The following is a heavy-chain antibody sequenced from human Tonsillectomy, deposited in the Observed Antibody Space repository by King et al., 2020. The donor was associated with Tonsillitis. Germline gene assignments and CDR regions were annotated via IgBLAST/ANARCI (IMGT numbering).Heavy chain of an antibody. CDR2: IYYSGST. Sequence: QLQESGPGLVKPSETLSLTCTVSGGSISSTSYYWGWIRQPPGQGLEWIGSIYYSGSTYYNPSLQSRVTISVDSSKNQFSLKLNSVTAADTAVYYCASPALIAVADTYFDYWGQGTLVIVSS. J-gene: IGHJ4*02. D-gene: IGHD6-19*01. CDR1: GGSISSTSYY. V-gene: IGHV4-39*07. CDR3: ASPALIAVADTYFDY.